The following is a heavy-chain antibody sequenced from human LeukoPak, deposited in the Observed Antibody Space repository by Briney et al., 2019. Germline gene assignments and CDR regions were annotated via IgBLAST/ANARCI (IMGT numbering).Heavy chain of an antibody. Sequence: SETLSLTCTVSGGSISSGGYYWSWIRQPPGKGLEWIGYIYHSGSTYYNPSLKSRVTISVDRSKNQFSLKLSSVTAADTAVYYCARDLSLDYWGQGTLVTVPS. CDR3: ARDLSLDY. CDR1: GGSISSGGYY. CDR2: IYHSGST. J-gene: IGHJ4*02. V-gene: IGHV4-30-2*01.